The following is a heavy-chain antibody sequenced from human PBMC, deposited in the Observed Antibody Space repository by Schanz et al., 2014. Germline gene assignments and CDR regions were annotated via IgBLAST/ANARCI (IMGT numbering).Heavy chain of an antibody. CDR3: ATMWGYCTATACQILEVLDV. D-gene: IGHD2-8*02. J-gene: IGHJ3*01. Sequence: QVQLVQSGAEVKKPGASVKVSCKASGYTFVSYSMHWVRQAPGQGLEWMGIINPSVRGTHFAREFQGRVTVTSDTSTSTVYMELSSLRSDDTAVYYCATMWGYCTATACQILEVLDVWGQGTMVTVSS. CDR1: GYTFVSYS. V-gene: IGHV1-46*01. CDR2: INPSVRGT.